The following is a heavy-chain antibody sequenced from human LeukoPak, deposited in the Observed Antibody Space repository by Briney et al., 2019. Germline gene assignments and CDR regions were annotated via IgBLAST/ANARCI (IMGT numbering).Heavy chain of an antibody. J-gene: IGHJ4*02. Sequence: PGGSLRLSCTASAFTLGDYAMSWVRPAPGKGREWVGFIRTIAYGGTPEYAASVKGRFTISRADYKSIAYLQMNSLKTEDTAVYYCTRDPGYDILTGYYRPFDYWGQGTLVTVSS. CDR1: AFTLGDYA. D-gene: IGHD3-9*01. CDR2: IRTIAYGGTP. V-gene: IGHV3-49*04. CDR3: TRDPGYDILTGYYRPFDY.